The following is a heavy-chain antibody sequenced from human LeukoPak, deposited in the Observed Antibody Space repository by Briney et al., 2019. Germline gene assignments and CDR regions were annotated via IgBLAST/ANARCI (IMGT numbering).Heavy chain of an antibody. CDR1: GYTFTSYG. Sequence: GASVKVSCKASGYTFTSYGISWVRQAPGQGLEWMGWISAYNGNTNYAQKLQGRVTMTTDTSTSTAYMELRSMRSDDTAVYYCARGRYSGYDFARWVFDYWGQGTLVTVSS. CDR3: ARGRYSGYDFARWVFDY. J-gene: IGHJ4*02. D-gene: IGHD5-12*01. V-gene: IGHV1-18*01. CDR2: ISAYNGNT.